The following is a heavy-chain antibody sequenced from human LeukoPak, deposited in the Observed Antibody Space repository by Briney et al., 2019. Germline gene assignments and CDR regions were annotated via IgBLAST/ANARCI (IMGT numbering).Heavy chain of an antibody. CDR3: ARDPYCSPTSCYPFFHY. J-gene: IGHJ4*02. Sequence: GASVKVSCKASGYTFTDYYIQWLRQAPGQGLEGMGWINPNNGDTRYAKKFQGRVTMTRDTSIATAYMDLTWLTSDDTAMYYCARDPYCSPTSCYPFFHYWGQGTLVTVSS. V-gene: IGHV1-2*02. CDR2: INPNNGDT. D-gene: IGHD2-2*01. CDR1: GYTFTDYY.